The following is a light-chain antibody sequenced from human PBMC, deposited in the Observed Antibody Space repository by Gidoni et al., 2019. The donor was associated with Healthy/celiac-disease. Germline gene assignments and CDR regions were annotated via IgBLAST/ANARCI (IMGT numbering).Light chain of an antibody. Sequence: DTQITQSPSSLSASVGDRVTITCRARQGISTSLSWYQQKPGKAPKLLLYAASRLESGVPSKFSGSGSGTDYTLTISSLQPEVFATYYCQQYYSTPLTFGGXTKVEIK. V-gene: IGKV1-NL1*01. CDR3: QQYYSTPLT. J-gene: IGKJ4*01. CDR2: AAS. CDR1: QGISTS.